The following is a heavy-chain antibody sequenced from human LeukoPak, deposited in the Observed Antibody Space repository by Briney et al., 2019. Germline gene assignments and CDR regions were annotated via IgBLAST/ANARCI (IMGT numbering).Heavy chain of an antibody. D-gene: IGHD6-13*01. J-gene: IGHJ4*02. CDR3: ATLNYDIGAVPQ. CDR1: GFASSNHL. CDR2: ITGNGGRT. V-gene: IGHV3-64*01. Sequence: GGSLRLSCAASGFASSNHLMHWVRQAPGKGLEYVSAITGNGGRTYYANSVQGRFTISRDNSKNTMYLQMGSLRREDMAVYFCATLNYDIGAVPQWGQGTLVAVSS.